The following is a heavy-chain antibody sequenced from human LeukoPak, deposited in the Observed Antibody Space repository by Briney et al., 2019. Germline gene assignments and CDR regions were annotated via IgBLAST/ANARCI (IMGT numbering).Heavy chain of an antibody. CDR2: ISAYNGNT. CDR3: ARAVLLWFGELSHYMDV. Sequence: ASVKVSCKASGYTFTSYGISWVRQAPGQGLEWMGWISAYNGNTNYAQKLQGRVTMTTDTSTSTAYMELRSLRSDDTAVYYCARAVLLWFGELSHYMDVRGKGTTVTVSS. V-gene: IGHV1-18*01. D-gene: IGHD3-10*01. J-gene: IGHJ6*03. CDR1: GYTFTSYG.